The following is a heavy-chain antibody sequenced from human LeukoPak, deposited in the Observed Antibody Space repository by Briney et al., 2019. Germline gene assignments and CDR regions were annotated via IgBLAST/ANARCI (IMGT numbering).Heavy chain of an antibody. CDR2: INPNSGVT. CDR1: GYTFTGYY. V-gene: IGHV1-2*02. D-gene: IGHD3-3*01. CDR3: ARDRLAGSTYYGLLYY. J-gene: IGHJ4*02. Sequence: GASVKVSCKASGYTFTGYYMNWVRQAPGQGLEWMGWINPNSGVTNYAQKFQGRVTMTRDTSISTTYMELSSLRSEDTAVYYCARDRLAGSTYYGLLYYWGQGTLVTVSS.